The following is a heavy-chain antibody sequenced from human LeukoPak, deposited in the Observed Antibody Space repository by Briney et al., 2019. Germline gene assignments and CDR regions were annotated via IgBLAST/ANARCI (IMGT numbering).Heavy chain of an antibody. CDR3: ASVSYYYDSSGYDFDY. CDR2: INTDGSST. CDR1: GFTSSSYW. V-gene: IGHV3-74*01. Sequence: GGSLRLSCAASGFTSSSYWMHWVRQAPGKGLVWVSRINTDGSSTSYADSVKGRFTISRDNAKNTLYLQMNSLRAEDTAVYYCASVSYYYDSSGYDFDYWGQGTLVTDSS. J-gene: IGHJ4*02. D-gene: IGHD3-22*01.